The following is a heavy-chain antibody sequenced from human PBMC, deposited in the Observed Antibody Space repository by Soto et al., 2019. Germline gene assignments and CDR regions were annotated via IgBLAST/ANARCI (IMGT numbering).Heavy chain of an antibody. Sequence: SDTLSLTCTVCGGYSISYYWRWIRQPPGKGLEWIGYIYYSGSTTYNPSLKSRVTISVDRSKNQFSLKLSSVTAADTDVYYCARAPPIVGATNPPFDYWGQGTLVTVSS. V-gene: IGHV4-59*01. CDR3: ARAPPIVGATNPPFDY. CDR2: IYYSGST. D-gene: IGHD1-26*01. J-gene: IGHJ4*02. CDR1: GGYSISYY.